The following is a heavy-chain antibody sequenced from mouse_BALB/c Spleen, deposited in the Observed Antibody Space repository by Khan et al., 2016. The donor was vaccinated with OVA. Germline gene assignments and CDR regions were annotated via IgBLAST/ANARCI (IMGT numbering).Heavy chain of an antibody. V-gene: IGHV1-7*01. CDR3: AIPLSHYYAMDY. CDR2: INPSTGYT. J-gene: IGHJ4*01. Sequence: QVRLQQSGAELAKPGASVKMSCKASGYTFTSYWMHWVKQRPGQGLEWIGYINPSTGYTEYNQKFKDKATLTADKSSSTAYMQLSSLTSEDSAVYYCAIPLSHYYAMDYWGQGTSVTVSA. D-gene: IGHD6-2*01. CDR1: GYTFTSYW.